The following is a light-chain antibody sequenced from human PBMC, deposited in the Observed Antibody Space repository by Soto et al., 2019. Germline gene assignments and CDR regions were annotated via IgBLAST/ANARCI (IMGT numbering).Light chain of an antibody. CDR3: QRDGGQAPST. Sequence: ERATLSCGDSQSVSSNLAWYQHKPGQAPRLRAYGASTRATGIPARFSGISSRTEYTLSVCSLRTDDDALLYGQRDGGQAPSTCGRGTRLEIK. CDR2: GAS. V-gene: IGKV3-15*01. J-gene: IGKJ5*01. CDR1: QSVSSN.